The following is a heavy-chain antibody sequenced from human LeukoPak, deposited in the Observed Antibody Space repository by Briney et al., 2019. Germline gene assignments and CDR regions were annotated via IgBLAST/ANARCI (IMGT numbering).Heavy chain of an antibody. CDR1: GYSISSGYY. J-gene: IGHJ5*02. V-gene: IGHV4-38-2*02. CDR2: IYHSGST. Sequence: PSETLSLTCTVSGYSISSGYYWGWIRQPPGKGLEWIGSIYHSGSTYYNPSLKSRVTISVDTSKNQFSLKLSSVTAADTAVYYCARGTSSSPNWFDPWGQGTLVTVSS. CDR3: ARGTSSSPNWFDP. D-gene: IGHD6-13*01.